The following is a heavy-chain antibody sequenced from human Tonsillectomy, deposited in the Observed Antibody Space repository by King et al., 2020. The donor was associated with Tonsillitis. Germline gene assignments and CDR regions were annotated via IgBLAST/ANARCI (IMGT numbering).Heavy chain of an antibody. V-gene: IGHV1-18*01. CDR2: ISAYNGNT. CDR3: ARAPDFDFWSGYYNNWLDP. J-gene: IGHJ5*02. CDR1: GYTFSSYG. Sequence: VQLVESGAEVKKPGASVKVSCKASGYTFSSYGISWVRQAPGQGLEWMGWISAYNGNTNSAQKLQDRVTMTTETSTSTAYMELRSLRSDDTAGYYCARAPDFDFWSGYYNNWLDPWGQGTLVTVSS. D-gene: IGHD3-3*01.